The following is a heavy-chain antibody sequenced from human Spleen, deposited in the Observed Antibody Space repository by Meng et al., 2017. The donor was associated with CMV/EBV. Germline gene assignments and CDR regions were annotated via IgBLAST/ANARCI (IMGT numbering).Heavy chain of an antibody. V-gene: IGHV3-23*01. J-gene: IGHJ6*02. D-gene: IGHD3-3*01. CDR2: ISGSGGST. CDR1: GFTFSSYA. CDR3: ARSRAYHFWSGSSPSGMDV. Sequence: GGSLRLSCAASGFTFSSYAMSWVRQAPGKGLEWVSAISGSGGSTYYPGSVKGRFTISRENAKNSLFLQMNNLRAGDTAVYYCARSRAYHFWSGSSPSGMDVWGQGTTVTVSS.